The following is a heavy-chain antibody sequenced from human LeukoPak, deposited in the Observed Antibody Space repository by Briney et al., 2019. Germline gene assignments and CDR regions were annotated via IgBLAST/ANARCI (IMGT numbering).Heavy chain of an antibody. J-gene: IGHJ4*02. CDR1: GGSISSGSYY. Sequence: SDTLSLTCTVSGGSISSGSYYWSGIRQPAGKGLEWIVRIYTSGSTNYNPSLKRRVTISVDTSKNPFSLKLSSVTAAATAVYYCARALGGYFDWLFDYWGQGTLVTVSS. V-gene: IGHV4-61*02. CDR3: ARALGGYFDWLFDY. D-gene: IGHD3-9*01. CDR2: IYTSGST.